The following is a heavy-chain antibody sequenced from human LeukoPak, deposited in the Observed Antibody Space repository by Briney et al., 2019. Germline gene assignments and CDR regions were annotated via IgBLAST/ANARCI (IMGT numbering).Heavy chain of an antibody. CDR1: GGSISSYY. D-gene: IGHD2-2*01. V-gene: IGHV4-4*07. Sequence: SETLSLTCTVSGGSISSYYWSWIRQPAGKGLEWIGRIYSSGSTNYHPSLKSRVTMSVDTSKNQFSLKLSSVTDADTAVYYCARDIWYQLLGATQDAFDIWGQGTMVTVSS. CDR2: IYSSGST. J-gene: IGHJ3*02. CDR3: ARDIWYQLLGATQDAFDI.